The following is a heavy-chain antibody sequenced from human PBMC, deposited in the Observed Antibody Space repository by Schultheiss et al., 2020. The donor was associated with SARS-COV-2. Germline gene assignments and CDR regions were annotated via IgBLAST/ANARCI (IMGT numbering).Heavy chain of an antibody. V-gene: IGHV3-21*01. CDR3: AREEVADGYYYYGMDV. D-gene: IGHD6-19*01. Sequence: GESLKISCAASGFTFSSYSMNWVRQAPGKGLEWVSSISSSSSYIYYADSVKGRFTISRDNAKNSLYLQMNSLRAEDTAVYYCAREEVADGYYYYGMDVWGQGTTVTVAS. CDR2: ISSSSSYI. CDR1: GFTFSSYS. J-gene: IGHJ6*02.